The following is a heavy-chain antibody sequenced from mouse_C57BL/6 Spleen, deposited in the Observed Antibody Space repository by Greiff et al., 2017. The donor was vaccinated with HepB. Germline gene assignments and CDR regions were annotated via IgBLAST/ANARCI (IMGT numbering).Heavy chain of an antibody. CDR2: IYPRSGNT. CDR1: GYTFTSYG. J-gene: IGHJ4*01. V-gene: IGHV1-81*01. Sequence: VHLVESGAELARPGASVKLSCKASGYTFTSYGISWVKQRTGQGLEWIGEIYPRSGNTYYNEKFKGKATLTADKSSSTAYMELRSLTSEDSAVYFCARKGTRAMDYWGQGTSVTVSS. D-gene: IGHD2-13*01. CDR3: ARKGTRAMDY.